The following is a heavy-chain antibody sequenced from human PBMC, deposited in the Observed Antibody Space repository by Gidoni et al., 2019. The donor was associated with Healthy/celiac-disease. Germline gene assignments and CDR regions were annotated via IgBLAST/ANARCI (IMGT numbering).Heavy chain of an antibody. CDR1: GGSISSGGYS. D-gene: IGHD3-10*01. V-gene: IGHV4-31*03. CDR3: ARTGSITMVRGVITDDAFDI. Sequence: QVQLQESGPGLAKLSQTLSLTCTVSGGSISSGGYSRSWIRQHPGKGLEWIGYIYYSGSTYYNPSLKSRVTISVDTSKNQFSLKLSSVTAADTAVYYCARTGSITMVRGVITDDAFDIWGQGTMVTVSS. CDR2: IYYSGST. J-gene: IGHJ3*02.